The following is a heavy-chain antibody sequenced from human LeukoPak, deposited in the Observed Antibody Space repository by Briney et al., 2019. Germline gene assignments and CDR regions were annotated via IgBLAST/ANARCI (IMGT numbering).Heavy chain of an antibody. CDR3: ARGIVGADYYYYMDV. V-gene: IGHV1-69*13. Sequence: SVKVSCTASGGTFSSYAISWVRQAPGQGLEWMGGIIPIFGTANYAQKFQGRVTITADESTSTAYMELSSLRSEDTAVYYCARGIVGADYYYYMDVWGKGTTVTISS. CDR2: IIPIFGTA. D-gene: IGHD1-26*01. CDR1: GGTFSSYA. J-gene: IGHJ6*03.